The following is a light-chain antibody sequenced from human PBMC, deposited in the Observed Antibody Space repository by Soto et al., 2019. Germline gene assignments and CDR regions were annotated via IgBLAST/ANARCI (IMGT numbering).Light chain of an antibody. V-gene: IGKV3-20*01. CDR3: QQYGSSPGYT. CDR2: AAS. CDR1: QSVNGSY. Sequence: ENVLTQSPRTLSLSPGEGATLSCRASQSVNGSYFAWYQHKPGQAPRLLIYAASSRATGIPDRFSGSGSGTDFTLTISILEPEDFAVYYCQQYGSSPGYTFGQGTKLEIK. J-gene: IGKJ2*01.